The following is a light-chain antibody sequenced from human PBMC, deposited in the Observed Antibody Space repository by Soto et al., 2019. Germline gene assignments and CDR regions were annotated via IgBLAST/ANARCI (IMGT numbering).Light chain of an antibody. CDR3: QQRSNWPPVT. V-gene: IGKV3-11*01. Sequence: IVLTQSRGALSLSQGARATLSSRTSQSVSSYLAWYQQKPGQAPRLLIYDASNRATGIPARFSGSGSGTDFTLTISSLEPEDFAVYYCQQRSNWPPVTFGQGTRLEIK. CDR2: DAS. J-gene: IGKJ5*01. CDR1: QSVSSY.